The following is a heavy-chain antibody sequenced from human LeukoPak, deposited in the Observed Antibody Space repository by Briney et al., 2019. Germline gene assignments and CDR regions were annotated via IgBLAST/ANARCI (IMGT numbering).Heavy chain of an antibody. CDR3: ARALYSSGWFHDY. CDR2: IYYSGST. V-gene: IGHV4-59*01. J-gene: IGHJ4*02. Sequence: SETLSLTCTVSGGSINNYYWTWIRQPPGKGLEWIGYIYYSGSTDYNPSLKSRVTISVDTSKNQFTLKLSSVTAADTAVYYCARALYSSGWFHDYWGQGTLVTVSS. CDR1: GGSINNYY. D-gene: IGHD6-19*01.